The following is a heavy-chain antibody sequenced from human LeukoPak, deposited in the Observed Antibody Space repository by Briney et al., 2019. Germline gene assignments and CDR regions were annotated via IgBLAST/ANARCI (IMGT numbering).Heavy chain of an antibody. Sequence: GGSLRLSCTASGFTFDKYAMHWVRQLPGKGLEWVSGISWNTYDVGYADSVKGRFTISRDNAENFLYLQMDSLRAEDMALYYCAKGVGTSYHYHMDVWGKGTTVIVSS. CDR1: GFTFDKYA. J-gene: IGHJ6*03. CDR2: ISWNTYDV. CDR3: AKGVGTSYHYHMDV. D-gene: IGHD1-26*01. V-gene: IGHV3-9*03.